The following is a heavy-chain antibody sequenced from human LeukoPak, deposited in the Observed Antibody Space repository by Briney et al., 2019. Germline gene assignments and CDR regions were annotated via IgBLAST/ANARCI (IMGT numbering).Heavy chain of an antibody. Sequence: GVSLRLSCAASGFTFDDYAMHWVRQAPGKGLEWVSLISGDGGSTYYADSVKGRFTISRDNSKNSLYLQMNSLRTEDTALYYCAKGGPYYDILTGDFDYWGQGTLVTVSS. D-gene: IGHD3-9*01. CDR1: GFTFDDYA. CDR2: ISGDGGST. CDR3: AKGGPYYDILTGDFDY. J-gene: IGHJ4*02. V-gene: IGHV3-43*02.